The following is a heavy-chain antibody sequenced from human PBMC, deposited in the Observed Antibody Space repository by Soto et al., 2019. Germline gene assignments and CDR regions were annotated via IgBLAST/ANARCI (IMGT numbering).Heavy chain of an antibody. CDR2: IRTKANSYAT. V-gene: IGHV3-73*02. Sequence: EVQLVESGGGLVQPGGTLKLSCAASEFTFSDSGMHWVRQASGKGLDWVGRIRTKANSYATDYAASVKGRFTISRDDSKNTTDLQMNSLQTEDTAVYYCNRNGDYVWGMDVWGQGTTVTVSS. CDR3: NRNGDYVWGMDV. J-gene: IGHJ6*02. D-gene: IGHD4-17*01. CDR1: EFTFSDSG.